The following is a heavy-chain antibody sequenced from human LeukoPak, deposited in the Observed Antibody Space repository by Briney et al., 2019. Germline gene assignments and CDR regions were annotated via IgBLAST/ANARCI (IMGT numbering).Heavy chain of an antibody. D-gene: IGHD3-16*01. V-gene: IGHV5-51*01. CDR1: GYSFNSYW. Sequence: GESLKISCKGSGYSFNSYWIGWVRQMPGKGLEWMGIIFCGDSDTRYNPSFQGQVTISSDRSISTAYLQWSSLKASDSAMYYCARRGGSSGAIGHDAFEIWGQGTMVTVSS. J-gene: IGHJ3*02. CDR2: IFCGDSDT. CDR3: ARRGGSSGAIGHDAFEI.